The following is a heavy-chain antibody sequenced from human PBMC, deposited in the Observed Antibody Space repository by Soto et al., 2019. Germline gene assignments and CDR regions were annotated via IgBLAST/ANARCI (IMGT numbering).Heavy chain of an antibody. Sequence: PGESLKISCKHSGFNFPTFWIAWVRQMPGKGLEWMGTIYPDDSDTRYSPSFQGQVTISADKSIQTAYLQWGSLKASDSALYYCARPYSGSYYSHLDYWGQGTLVTVSS. J-gene: IGHJ4*02. CDR2: IYPDDSDT. CDR3: ARPYSGSYYSHLDY. D-gene: IGHD1-26*01. V-gene: IGHV5-51*01. CDR1: GFNFPTFW.